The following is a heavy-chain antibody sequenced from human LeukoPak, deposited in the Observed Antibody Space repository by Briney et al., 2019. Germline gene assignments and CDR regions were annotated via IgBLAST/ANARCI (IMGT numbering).Heavy chain of an antibody. V-gene: IGHV3-48*03. CDR3: ARIFSGGPTGHAFDI. D-gene: IGHD2-15*01. J-gene: IGHJ3*02. Sequence: GGSLRLSCAASEFTFGSYEMNWVRQAPGKGLEWLSYISSTGSTKYYADSVKGRFTISRDNAKNSLYLQMNSLRAEDTAVYYCARIFSGGPTGHAFDIWGQGTMVTVSS. CDR2: ISSTGSTK. CDR1: EFTFGSYE.